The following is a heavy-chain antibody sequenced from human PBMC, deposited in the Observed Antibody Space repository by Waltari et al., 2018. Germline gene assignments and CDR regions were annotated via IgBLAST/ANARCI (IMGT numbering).Heavy chain of an antibody. CDR3: ARPVVVAATWAFDI. CDR2: ISSNGGST. D-gene: IGHD2-15*01. V-gene: IGHV3-64*07. CDR1: GLTFSSNA. Sequence: EVHLVESGGGLVQPGGALRLSCAASGLTFSSNAMHWVRQAPGKGLEYVSAISSNGGSTYYADSVKGRFTISRDNSKNTLYLQMGSLRAEDMAVYYCARPVVVAATWAFDIWGQGTMVTVSS. J-gene: IGHJ3*02.